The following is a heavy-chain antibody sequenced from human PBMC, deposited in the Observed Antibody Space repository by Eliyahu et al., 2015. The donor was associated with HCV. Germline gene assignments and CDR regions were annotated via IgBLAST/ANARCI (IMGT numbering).Heavy chain of an antibody. J-gene: IGHJ4*02. Sequence: EVQLLESGGGLVQPGGSLRLSCAASGFTFSSYAMSWVRQAPGKGLEWVSAISGSGGSTYYADSVKGRFTISRDNSKNTLYLQMNSLRAEDTAVYYCAKREEAIFGVVIQGASDYWGQGTLVTVSS. V-gene: IGHV3-23*01. CDR2: ISGSGGST. CDR3: AKREEAIFGVVIQGASDY. D-gene: IGHD3-3*01. CDR1: GFTFSSYA.